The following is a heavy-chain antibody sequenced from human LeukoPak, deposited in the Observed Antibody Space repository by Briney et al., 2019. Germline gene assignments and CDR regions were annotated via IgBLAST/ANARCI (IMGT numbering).Heavy chain of an antibody. Sequence: TGESLKISCKGSGYNFASYWIGWVRQMPGKGLEWMGIIYPGDSDTRYSPSFQGQVTISADKSISTAYLQWSGLKASDTTMYYCARRGSSSSDYYYGMDVWGQGTTLTVSS. CDR3: ARRGSSSSDYYYGMDV. D-gene: IGHD6-6*01. CDR2: IYPGDSDT. V-gene: IGHV5-51*01. J-gene: IGHJ6*02. CDR1: GYNFASYW.